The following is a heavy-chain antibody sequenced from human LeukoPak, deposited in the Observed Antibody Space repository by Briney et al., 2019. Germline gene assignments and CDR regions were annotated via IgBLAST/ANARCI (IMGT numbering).Heavy chain of an antibody. V-gene: IGHV1-69*06. D-gene: IGHD2-2*01. CDR3: AGEYQLPPGWFEP. J-gene: IGHJ5*02. Sequence: ASVKVSCKASGGTFSSYAISWVRQAPGQGLEWMGRIIPIFGTANYAQKFQGRVTITADKSTSTAYMELSSLRSEDTAVYYCAGEYQLPPGWFEPWGQGTLVTVSS. CDR2: IIPIFGTA. CDR1: GGTFSSYA.